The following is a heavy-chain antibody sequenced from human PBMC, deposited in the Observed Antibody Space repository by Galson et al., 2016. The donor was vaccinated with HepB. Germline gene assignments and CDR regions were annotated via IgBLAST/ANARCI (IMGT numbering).Heavy chain of an antibody. J-gene: IGHJ6*02. Sequence: SVKVSCKASGYSFISYGISWVRQARGQGLEWMGWISTYNGNTNYEQKFKGRVTLTADISTSTAQMELRSRRSDDTAVYYCARDGTLSGSYYHFYGMDVWGQGTTVTVSS. D-gene: IGHD1-26*01. CDR3: ARDGTLSGSYYHFYGMDV. V-gene: IGHV1-18*01. CDR1: GYSFISYG. CDR2: ISTYNGNT.